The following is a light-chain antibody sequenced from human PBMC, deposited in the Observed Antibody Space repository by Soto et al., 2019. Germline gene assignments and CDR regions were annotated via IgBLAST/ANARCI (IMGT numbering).Light chain of an antibody. CDR2: GAS. CDR3: QHYDNWPPLFS. V-gene: IGKV3-15*01. J-gene: IGKJ2*03. Sequence: EIVMTQSPVTLSVSPGERATLSCRASQSVRTNVAWYQQKPGQAPRLLISGASTWASGIPDRFSGSGSATEFTLTVSSLQSEDFAVYYCQHYDNWPPLFSFGQGTKLEIK. CDR1: QSVRTN.